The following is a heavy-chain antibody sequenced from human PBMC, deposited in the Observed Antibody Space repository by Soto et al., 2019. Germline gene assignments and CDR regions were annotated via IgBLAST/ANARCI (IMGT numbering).Heavy chain of an antibody. J-gene: IGHJ6*02. D-gene: IGHD6-13*01. Sequence: AGGSLRLSCAASGFAFSSYGMHWVRQAPGKGLEWVAVISYDGSNKYYADSVKGRFTISRDNSKNTLYLQMNSLRAEDTAVYYCAKAGTRGYYYYGMDVWGQGTTVTVSS. CDR1: GFAFSSYG. CDR2: ISYDGSNK. V-gene: IGHV3-30*18. CDR3: AKAGTRGYYYYGMDV.